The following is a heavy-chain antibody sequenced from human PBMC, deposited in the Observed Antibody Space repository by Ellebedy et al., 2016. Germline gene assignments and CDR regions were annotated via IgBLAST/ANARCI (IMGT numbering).Heavy chain of an antibody. CDR2: LYSTGST. D-gene: IGHD6-19*01. V-gene: IGHV4-30-4*01. CDR3: ARDDRGIPVAGTNRVLYYFDH. J-gene: IGHJ4*02. Sequence: SETLSLTXEVSGDSISGGDSHWTWIRQPPGKGLQWIGNLYSTGSTYYNPSLKSRVTISVDTSKNQFSLKLSSVTAADTAVYYCARDDRGIPVAGTNRVLYYFDHWGQGTLVTVSS. CDR1: GDSISGGDSH.